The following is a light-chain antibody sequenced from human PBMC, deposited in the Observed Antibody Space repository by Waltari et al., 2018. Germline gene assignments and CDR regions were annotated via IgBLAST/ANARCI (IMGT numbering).Light chain of an antibody. CDR2: GAS. Sequence: LTQSPATLSVSPGERPTLTCSASLSVSDNLAWYQQKPGQSPRLLIYGASTTATGVPGRFSGSGSGTEFTLTISGLQPEDFAMYYCQQYKYWPATFGQGTKVEIK. CDR3: QQYKYWPAT. J-gene: IGKJ1*01. V-gene: IGKV3-15*01. CDR1: LSVSDN.